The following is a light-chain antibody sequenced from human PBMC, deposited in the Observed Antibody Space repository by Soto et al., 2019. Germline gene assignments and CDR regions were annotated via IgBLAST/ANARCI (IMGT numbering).Light chain of an antibody. CDR3: QQYDNWPSVT. CDR1: QYISTK. J-gene: IGKJ4*01. V-gene: IGKV3-15*01. CDR2: GAS. Sequence: VLTQSPDSLSLSPGERATLSCRASQYISTKLAWYQQKPGQAPRLLFSGASTRATGIPASFSGSGSGTEFTLTIGSLQSEDFAIYYCQQYDNWPSVTFGGGTKVDIK.